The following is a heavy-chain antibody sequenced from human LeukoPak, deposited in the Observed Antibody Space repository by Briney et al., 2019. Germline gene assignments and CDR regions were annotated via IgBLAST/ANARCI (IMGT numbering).Heavy chain of an antibody. V-gene: IGHV5-51*01. CDR3: ARSCSDLCAFDI. CDR2: IYPGDSDT. J-gene: IGHJ3*02. D-gene: IGHD2-15*01. CDR1: EYSFTSYW. Sequence: GESLKISCKGSEYSFTSYWIGWVRQMPRKGLECMGFIYPGDSDTRYSPSFQGQVTISADKSISTAYLQWSSLKGSDTAMYYCARSCSDLCAFDIWGQGTMVTVSS.